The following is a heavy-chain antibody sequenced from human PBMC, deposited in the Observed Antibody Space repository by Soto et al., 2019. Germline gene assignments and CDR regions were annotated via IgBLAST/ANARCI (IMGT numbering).Heavy chain of an antibody. CDR3: TTVGISDAFDI. Sequence: EVQLVESGGGLVKPGGSLRLSCAASGFTFSNAWMSWVRQAPGKGLEWVGRIKSKTDGGSTDDAAHVKCRFTTSRDDSKKTLYLQMNSMKTEDTAVYYCTTVGISDAFDIWGQGTMVTVSS. CDR1: GFTFSNAW. J-gene: IGHJ3*02. CDR2: IKSKTDGGST. V-gene: IGHV3-15*01. D-gene: IGHD1-26*01.